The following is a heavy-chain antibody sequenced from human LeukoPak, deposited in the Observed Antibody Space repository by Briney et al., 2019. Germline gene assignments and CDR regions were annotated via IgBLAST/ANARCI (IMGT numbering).Heavy chain of an antibody. CDR3: ARDDSSGWYWFDP. V-gene: IGHV1-2*02. D-gene: IGHD6-19*01. CDR1: GYTFTGYY. J-gene: IGHJ5*02. CDR2: INPNSGGT. Sequence: PGRSLRLSCAASGYTFTGYYMHWVRQAPGQGLEWMGWINPNSGGTNYAQKFQGRVTMTRDTSISTAYMELSRLRSDDTAVYYCARDDSSGWYWFDPWGQGTLVTVSS.